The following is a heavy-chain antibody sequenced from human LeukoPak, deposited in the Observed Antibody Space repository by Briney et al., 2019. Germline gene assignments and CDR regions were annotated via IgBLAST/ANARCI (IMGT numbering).Heavy chain of an antibody. CDR2: INHSGST. D-gene: IGHD5-18*01. V-gene: IGHV4-34*01. J-gene: IGHJ3*02. Sequence: PSETLSLTCTVSGGSISSYYWSWIRQPPGKGLEWIGEINHSGSTNYNPSLKIRVTVSVDTSKNQFSLKLSSVTAADTAVYYCASVDTAAFDIWGQGTMATVSS. CDR3: ASVDTAAFDI. CDR1: GGSISSYY.